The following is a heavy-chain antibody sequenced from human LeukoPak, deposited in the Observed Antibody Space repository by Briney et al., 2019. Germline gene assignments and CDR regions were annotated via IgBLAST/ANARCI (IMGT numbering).Heavy chain of an antibody. V-gene: IGHV4-59*08. CDR1: GGSISGYY. D-gene: IGHD6-13*01. CDR3: TRETPGMGHFDS. Sequence: SETLSLTCTVSGGSISGYYWMWIRQPPGKVLEWIGYIHYTGSTNYNPSLKSRVTMSVDTSKNQFSLNLNSVTAADTAVYFCTRETPGMGHFDSWGQGTPVTVSS. CDR2: IHYTGST. J-gene: IGHJ4*02.